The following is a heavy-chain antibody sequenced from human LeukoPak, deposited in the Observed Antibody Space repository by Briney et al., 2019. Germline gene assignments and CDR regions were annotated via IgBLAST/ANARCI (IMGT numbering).Heavy chain of an antibody. CDR2: ISGSGGST. CDR1: GFTFGDYF. J-gene: IGHJ5*02. CDR3: AKRARYCSGGRCLSVWFDP. V-gene: IGHV3-23*01. D-gene: IGHD2-15*01. Sequence: GGSLRLSCTASGFTFGDYFMSWFRQAPGKGLEWVSAISGSGGSTYYADSVKGRFTISRDNSKNTLYLQMNSLRAEDTAVYYCAKRARYCSGGRCLSVWFDPWGQGTLVTVSS.